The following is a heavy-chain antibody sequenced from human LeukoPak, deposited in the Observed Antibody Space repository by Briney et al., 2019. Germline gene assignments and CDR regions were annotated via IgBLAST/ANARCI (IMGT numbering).Heavy chain of an antibody. CDR1: GFTVSSNY. D-gene: IGHD1-26*01. J-gene: IGHJ1*01. CDR2: IYRDGST. CDR3: ARDLVGATQEYFQH. Sequence: GGSLRLSCAASGFTVSSNYMSWVRQAPGKGLEWVSVIYRDGSTYYADSVKGRFAISRDNSKNTLYLQMNSLRVEDTAVYYCARDLVGATQEYFQHWGQGTLVTVSS. V-gene: IGHV3-53*01.